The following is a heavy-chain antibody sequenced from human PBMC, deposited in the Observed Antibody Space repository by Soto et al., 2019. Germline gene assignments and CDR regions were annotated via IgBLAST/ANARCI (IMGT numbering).Heavy chain of an antibody. CDR1: GFTFSSYA. J-gene: IGHJ6*02. D-gene: IGHD3-3*01. V-gene: IGHV3-23*01. CDR2: ISGSGGST. Sequence: GGSLRLSCAASGFTFSSYAMSWVRQAPGKGLEWVSAISGSGGSTYYADSVKGRFTISRDNSKNTLYLQMNSLRAEDTAVYYCAKDLISHYDFWSGYYYYYYGMDGWGQGTTVTVSS. CDR3: AKDLISHYDFWSGYYYYYYGMDG.